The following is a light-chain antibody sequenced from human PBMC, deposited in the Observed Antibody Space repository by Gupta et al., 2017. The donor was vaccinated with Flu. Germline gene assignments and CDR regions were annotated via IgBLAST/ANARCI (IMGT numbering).Light chain of an antibody. CDR1: QSVLYSSNNKNY. V-gene: IGKV4-1*01. J-gene: IGKJ1*01. CDR2: WAS. CDR3: YQYYSTLPRT. Sequence: DIVMTQSPDSLSVSLGERAAINCKSSQSVLYSSNNKNYLAWYQQQPGQPPKLLINWASTRESGVPARFFGGRSGTEYSLTTSSLQDDDDAVYYCYQYYSTLPRTFGQGTKVEIK.